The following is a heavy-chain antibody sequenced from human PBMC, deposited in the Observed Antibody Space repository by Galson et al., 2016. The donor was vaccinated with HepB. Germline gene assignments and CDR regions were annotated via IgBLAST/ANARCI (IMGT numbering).Heavy chain of an antibody. CDR2: ISPSGRST. Sequence: SLRLSCAASGFTLGSYAMSWVRQAPGKGLQWVSSISPSGRSTYYADSVKGRFTISRDIPQNTPYLRMNSLRADDTAVYYCTKGGSYFDSSGFVDWGQGFPVTVSS. D-gene: IGHD3-22*01. J-gene: IGHJ4*02. CDR3: TKGGSYFDSSGFVD. V-gene: IGHV3-23*01. CDR1: GFTLGSYA.